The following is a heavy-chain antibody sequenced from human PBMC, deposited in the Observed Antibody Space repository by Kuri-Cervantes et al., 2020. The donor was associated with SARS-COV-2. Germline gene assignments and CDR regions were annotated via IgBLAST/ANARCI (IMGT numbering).Heavy chain of an antibody. CDR1: GFTFSSYE. CDR2: ISSTGDTI. Sequence: GGSLRLSCAASGFTFSSYEMNWVRQTPGKGLEWVSYISSTGDTIYYADSVKGRFTISRDNSKNTLYLQMNSLRAEDTAVYYCARDTVRGVIRYYFDYWGQGTLVTVSS. CDR3: ARDTVRGVIRYYFDY. V-gene: IGHV3-48*03. D-gene: IGHD3-16*02. J-gene: IGHJ4*02.